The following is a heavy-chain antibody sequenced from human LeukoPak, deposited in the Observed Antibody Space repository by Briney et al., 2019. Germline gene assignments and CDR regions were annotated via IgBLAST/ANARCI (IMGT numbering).Heavy chain of an antibody. D-gene: IGHD1-26*01. CDR2: IIPIFGTA. CDR1: GGTFSSYA. CDR3: ARGVGGSYNYFDY. Sequence: SVKVSCKASGGTFSSYAISWVRQAPGQGLEWTGGIIPIFGTANCAQKFQGRVTITADESTSTAYMELSSLRSEDTAVYYCARGVGGSYNYFDYWGQGTLVTVSS. V-gene: IGHV1-69*13. J-gene: IGHJ4*02.